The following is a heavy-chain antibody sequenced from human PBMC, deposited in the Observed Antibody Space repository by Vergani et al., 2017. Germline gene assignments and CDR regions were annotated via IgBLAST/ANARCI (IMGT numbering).Heavy chain of an antibody. D-gene: IGHD1-1*01. Sequence: EVQLLESGGDLVQPGGSLRLSCAASGFSFTTYAMSWVRQAPGKGLECVSTINGDYTHYGDSVKGRFTISSDDFKSALYLQMNRLRAEDTAIYYCAKGGWNDWFDSWGQGTLVIVS. CDR2: INGDYT. CDR1: GFSFTTYA. J-gene: IGHJ5*01. CDR3: AKGGWNDWFDS. V-gene: IGHV3-23*01.